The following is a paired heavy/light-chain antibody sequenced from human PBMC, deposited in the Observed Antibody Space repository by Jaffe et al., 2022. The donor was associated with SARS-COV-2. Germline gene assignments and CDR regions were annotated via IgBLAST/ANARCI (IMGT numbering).Heavy chain of an antibody. Sequence: QVQLVESGGGVVQPGRSLRLSCAASGLTFSSYGMHWVRQAPGKGLEWMAGIWYDGSNKYYVDSVKGRFTISRDNSKNTLYLQMNSLRAEDTAVYYCARDLSAYGDDAFDIWGQGTMVTVSS. J-gene: IGHJ3*02. D-gene: IGHD4-17*01. CDR1: GLTFSSYG. CDR3: ARDLSAYGDDAFDI. CDR2: IWYDGSNK. V-gene: IGHV3-33*01.
Light chain of an antibody. CDR1: SSAVGRSNS. CDR3: CSYAGSSYF. J-gene: IGLJ1*01. V-gene: IGLV2-11*01. CDR2: DVG. Sequence: QSALTQPRSVSGSPGQSVTISCTATSSAVGRSNSVSWYHQHPGKAPKLMIYDVGKRPSGVPDRFSGSKSANTASLTISGLQAEDEADYYCCSYAGSSYFFGTGTKVTVL.